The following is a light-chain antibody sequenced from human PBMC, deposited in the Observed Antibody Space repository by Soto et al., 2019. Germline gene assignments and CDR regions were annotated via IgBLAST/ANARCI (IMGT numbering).Light chain of an antibody. V-gene: IGLV6-57*03. Sequence: NFMLTQPHSVSESPGKTVTISCTRSSGSIASNYVQWYQQRPGSAPTTVIYEDNQRPSGVPDRFSGSIDSSSNSASLTISGLKTEDAADYYCQSYDWVFGGGTKLTVL. CDR2: EDN. CDR1: SGSIASNY. J-gene: IGLJ3*02. CDR3: QSYDWV.